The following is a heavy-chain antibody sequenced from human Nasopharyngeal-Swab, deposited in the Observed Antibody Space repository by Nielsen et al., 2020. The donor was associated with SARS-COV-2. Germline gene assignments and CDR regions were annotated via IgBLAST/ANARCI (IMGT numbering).Heavy chain of an antibody. J-gene: IGHJ4*02. Sequence: SVKVSCKASGGTFTSYALSWVRQAPGQGLEWMGGIIPMFGTVNYAQNFQGRVTITADEPTSTVYMELSSLRSEDTAFYYCVRSEGSSSWYEYYFDYWGQGTRVTVSS. D-gene: IGHD6-13*01. CDR1: GGTFTSYA. CDR3: VRSEGSSSWYEYYFDY. CDR2: IIPMFGTV. V-gene: IGHV1-69*13.